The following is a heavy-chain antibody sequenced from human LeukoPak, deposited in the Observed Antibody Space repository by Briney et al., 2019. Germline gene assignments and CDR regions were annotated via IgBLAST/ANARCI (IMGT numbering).Heavy chain of an antibody. J-gene: IGHJ5*02. V-gene: IGHV3-49*04. CDR3: TRDPERYSSPWDWFDP. D-gene: IGHD6-19*01. CDR1: GFTFGDYA. Sequence: PGRSLTLSCTASGFTFGDYAMSWVRQAPGKGLEWVGFIRSKAYGGTTEYAASVKGRFTISRDDSKSIAYLQMNSLKTEDTAVYYCTRDPERYSSPWDWFDPWGQGTLVTVSS. CDR2: IRSKAYGGTT.